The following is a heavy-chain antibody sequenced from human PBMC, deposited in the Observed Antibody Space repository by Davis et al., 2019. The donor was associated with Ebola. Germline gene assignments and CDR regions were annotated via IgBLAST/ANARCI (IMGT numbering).Heavy chain of an antibody. CDR3: AKERAPYDDILAFDY. J-gene: IGHJ4*02. Sequence: GESLKISCAASGFTFSRYGMHWVRQAPGKGLEWVALISYDGGNEYYADSVKGRFTISRDNSKNTLFLQLNSLRAEDTAVYYCAKERAPYDDILAFDYWGQGTLVTVSS. V-gene: IGHV3-30*18. CDR1: GFTFSRYG. D-gene: IGHD3-9*01. CDR2: ISYDGGNE.